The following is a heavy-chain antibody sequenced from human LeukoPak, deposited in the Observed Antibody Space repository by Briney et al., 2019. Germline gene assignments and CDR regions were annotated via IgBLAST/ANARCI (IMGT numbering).Heavy chain of an antibody. D-gene: IGHD5-18*01. J-gene: IGHJ6*02. Sequence: SETLSLTCIVSGGSISSYYWSWIRQPPGKGLEWIGYIYYSGSTNYNPSLKSRVTISVDTSKNQFSLKLSSVTAADTAVYYCARESGYSYGYGPDYYYYGMDVWGQGTTVTVSS. CDR2: IYYSGST. V-gene: IGHV4-59*01. CDR3: ARESGYSYGYGPDYYYYGMDV. CDR1: GGSISSYY.